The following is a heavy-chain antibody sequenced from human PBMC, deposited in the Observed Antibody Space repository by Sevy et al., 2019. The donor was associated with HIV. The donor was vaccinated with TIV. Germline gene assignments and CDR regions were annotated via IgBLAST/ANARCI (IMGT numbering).Heavy chain of an antibody. Sequence: GGSLRLSCAASGFTFDDYGMSWVRQAPGKGLEWVSGINWNGGSTGYADSVKGRFTISRDNAKNSLYLQMNSLRAEDXXLYYCARDRQVATINGIYYYYGMDVWGQGTTVTVSS. CDR3: ARDRQVATINGIYYYYGMDV. V-gene: IGHV3-20*04. D-gene: IGHD5-12*01. CDR2: INWNGGST. J-gene: IGHJ6*02. CDR1: GFTFDDYG.